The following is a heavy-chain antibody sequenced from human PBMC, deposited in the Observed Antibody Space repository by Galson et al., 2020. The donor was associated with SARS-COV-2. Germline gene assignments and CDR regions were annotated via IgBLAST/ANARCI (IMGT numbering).Heavy chain of an antibody. D-gene: IGHD3-10*01. CDR2: ISYDGSNK. Sequence: GGSLRLSCAASGFTFSSYGMHWVRQAPGKGLEWVAVISYDGSNKYYADSVKGRFTISRDNSKNTLYRQMNSLRAEDTAVYYCARDEAGYYGAGTPLHWGQGTLVTVSS. CDR3: ARDEAGYYGAGTPLH. CDR1: GFTFSSYG. V-gene: IGHV3-30*03. J-gene: IGHJ4*02.